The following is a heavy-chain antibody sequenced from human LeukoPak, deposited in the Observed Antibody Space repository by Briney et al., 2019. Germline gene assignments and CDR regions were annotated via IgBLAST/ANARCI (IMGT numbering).Heavy chain of an antibody. V-gene: IGHV4-61*02. J-gene: IGHJ4*02. CDR1: GGSISGGSYY. CDR2: IYTSGST. CDR3: ARDHVGRDGYNPPHY. D-gene: IGHD5-24*01. Sequence: SETLSLTCTVSGGSISGGSYYWSWIRQPAGKGLEWIGRIYTSGSTNYNPSLKSRVTISVDTSKNQFSLKLSSVTAADTAVYYCARDHVGRDGYNPPHYWGQGTLVTVSS.